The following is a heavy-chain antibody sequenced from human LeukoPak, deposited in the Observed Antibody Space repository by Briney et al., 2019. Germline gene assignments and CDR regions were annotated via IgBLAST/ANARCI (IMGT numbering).Heavy chain of an antibody. CDR3: ARGGGYAWDY. V-gene: IGHV3-7*01. CDR1: GFTFSSYS. J-gene: IGHJ4*02. Sequence: PGGSLRLSCAVSGFTFSSYSMNWVRQAPGKGLEWVANIKQDGSEKYYVDSVKGRFTISRDNARNSLYLQMNSLRADDTAVYYCARGGGYAWDYWGQGTLVPVSS. D-gene: IGHD5-12*01. CDR2: IKQDGSEK.